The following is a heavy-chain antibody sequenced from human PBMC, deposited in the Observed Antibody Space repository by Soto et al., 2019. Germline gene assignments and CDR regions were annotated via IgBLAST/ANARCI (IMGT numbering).Heavy chain of an antibody. CDR2: IIPIFGTA. Sequence: QVQLVQSGAEVKKPGSSVKVSCKASGGTFSNYAISWVLQAPGQGLEWMGGIIPIFGTASYAQKIQGRVTITAEESTSTAYLELSSLRSYDRAMYYCASWFGELLGYYYGMDVWGQGTPVTVSS. CDR1: GGTFSNYA. J-gene: IGHJ6*02. CDR3: ASWFGELLGYYYGMDV. D-gene: IGHD3-10*01. V-gene: IGHV1-69*01.